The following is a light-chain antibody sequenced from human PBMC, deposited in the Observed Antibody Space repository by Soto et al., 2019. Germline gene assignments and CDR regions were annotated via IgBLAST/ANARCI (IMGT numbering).Light chain of an antibody. Sequence: DIQMTQSPSSLSASVGDRVTITCRASQGISNYLAWYHQKPGKVPKLLIYAASTLQSAVPSRFSGSGSGTGFTLTISSLQPEDVGTYFCQKYNSAPLTFGGGTKVEIK. CDR1: QGISNY. CDR2: AAS. J-gene: IGKJ4*02. V-gene: IGKV1-27*01. CDR3: QKYNSAPLT.